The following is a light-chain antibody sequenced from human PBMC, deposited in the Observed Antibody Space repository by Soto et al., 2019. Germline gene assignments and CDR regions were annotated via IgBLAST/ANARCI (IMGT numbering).Light chain of an antibody. Sequence: EIVLMQSPGTLSLSPGEGATLSCRASQSVNTNYLAWYQQRPGQAHTLLIFDTSRRATGVPDRFSDSVSGTDFALRISRVGPEDFAVNYCQQYGSSHFTFVPGTKVNIQ. J-gene: IGKJ3*01. CDR1: QSVNTNY. V-gene: IGKV3-20*01. CDR3: QQYGSSHFT. CDR2: DTS.